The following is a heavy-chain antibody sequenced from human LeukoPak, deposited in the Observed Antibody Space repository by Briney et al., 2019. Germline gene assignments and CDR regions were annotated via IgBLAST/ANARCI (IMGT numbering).Heavy chain of an antibody. CDR2: INHSGTT. CDR1: GGSFSGYY. V-gene: IGHV4-34*01. J-gene: IGHJ4*02. Sequence: SETLSLTCAVYGGSFSGYYWSWIRQPPGKGLEWIGEINHSGTTNYKPSLKSRVTISLDKSRNHFSLKLTSVTAADTAVYYCARGGRRITMIVVAKNYFDYWGQGTLVTVSS. D-gene: IGHD3-22*01. CDR3: ARGGRRITMIVVAKNYFDY.